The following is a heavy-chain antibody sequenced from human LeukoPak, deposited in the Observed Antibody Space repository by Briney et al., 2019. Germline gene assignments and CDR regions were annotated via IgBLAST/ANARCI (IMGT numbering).Heavy chain of an antibody. CDR3: ARAVSFDY. CDR2: ISYDGSNK. J-gene: IGHJ4*02. V-gene: IGHV3-30*04. D-gene: IGHD3-16*01. Sequence: GGSLRLSCAASGFTFSSYAMHWVRQAPGKGLEWVAVISYDGSNKYYADSVKGRFTISRDISKNTLYLQMNSLRAEDTAVYYCARAVSFDYWGQGTLVTVSS. CDR1: GFTFSSYA.